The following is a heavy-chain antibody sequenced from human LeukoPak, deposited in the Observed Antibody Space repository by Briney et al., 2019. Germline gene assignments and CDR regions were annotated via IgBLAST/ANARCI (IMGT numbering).Heavy chain of an antibody. V-gene: IGHV3-7*03. CDR1: GFIVSSNY. J-gene: IGHJ4*02. Sequence: PGGSLRLSCAASGFIVSSNYMSWVRQAPGKGLEWVANIKHDGSEKYSVDSVKGRFTISRDNAKNSLYLQMNSLRAEDTAVYYCAREKFDYWGQGTLVTVSS. CDR2: IKHDGSEK. CDR3: AREKFDY.